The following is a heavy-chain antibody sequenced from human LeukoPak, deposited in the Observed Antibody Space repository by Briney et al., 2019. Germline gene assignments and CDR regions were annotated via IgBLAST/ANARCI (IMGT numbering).Heavy chain of an antibody. V-gene: IGHV4-39*01. D-gene: IGHD6-13*01. CDR3: ASPYIAAAGTDYYYYYMDV. CDR1: GGSISSSSYY. Sequence: PSETLSLTCTVSGGSISSSSYYWGWIRQPPGKGLEWIGSIYYSGSTYYNPSLKSRVTISVDTSKNQFSLKLSSVTAADTAVYYCASPYIAAAGTDYYYYYMDVWGKGTTVTVSS. J-gene: IGHJ6*03. CDR2: IYYSGST.